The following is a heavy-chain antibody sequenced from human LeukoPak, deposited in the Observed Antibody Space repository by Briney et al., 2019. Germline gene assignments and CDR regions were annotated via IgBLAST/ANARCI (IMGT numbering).Heavy chain of an antibody. CDR3: TLYNY. CDR2: VTSYNGDT. D-gene: IGHD1-14*01. CDR1: GYTFNNYG. J-gene: IGHJ4*02. Sequence: ASVRVSCKASGYTFNNYGISWVRQAPGQGLEWMGWVTSYNGDTNYAQKFQGRVTMSTDTSTSTAYMELRSLRSEDMAVYYCTLYNYWGQGTLVTVSS. V-gene: IGHV1-18*03.